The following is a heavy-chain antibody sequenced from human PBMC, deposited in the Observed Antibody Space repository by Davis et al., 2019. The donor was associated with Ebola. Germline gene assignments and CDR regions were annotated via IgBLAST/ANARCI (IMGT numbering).Heavy chain of an antibody. Sequence: GGSLRLSCAASGFIFSSYVMSWVRQAPGKGLEWVSTLGLVADTYYADSVKGRFTISRDNAKNSLYLQMNSLRDEDTAVYYCARRAGFSSGYLFDYWGQGTLVTVSS. CDR1: GFIFSSYV. D-gene: IGHD3-22*01. J-gene: IGHJ4*02. V-gene: IGHV3-23*01. CDR3: ARRAGFSSGYLFDY. CDR2: LGLVADT.